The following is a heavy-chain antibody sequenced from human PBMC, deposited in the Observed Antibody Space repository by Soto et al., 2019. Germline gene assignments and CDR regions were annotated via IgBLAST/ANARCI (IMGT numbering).Heavy chain of an antibody. Sequence: GESLKISCKGFGYSFTTYWIGWVRQMPGKGLQWMGIVYPGDSDTRYSPSFQGQVTISVDKSISTAYLQWSSLKASDTAIYYCARRRGNAVGAFDIWGQGTMVTVSS. J-gene: IGHJ3*02. CDR1: GYSFTTYW. CDR2: VYPGDSDT. D-gene: IGHD1-1*01. CDR3: ARRRGNAVGAFDI. V-gene: IGHV5-51*01.